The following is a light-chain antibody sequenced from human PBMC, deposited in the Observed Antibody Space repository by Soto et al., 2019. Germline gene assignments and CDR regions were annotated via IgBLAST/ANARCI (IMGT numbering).Light chain of an antibody. V-gene: IGLV2-14*01. J-gene: IGLJ3*02. Sequence: QSVLTQPASVSGSPGQSITISCTGSSSDVGGYNYVSWYQQHPGKAPKLMIYEVSNRPSGISNRFSGSKSGNTASLTLSGLQAEDEAYYYCSSYTSSTTWVFGGGTKVTVL. CDR1: SSDVGGYNY. CDR2: EVS. CDR3: SSYTSSTTWV.